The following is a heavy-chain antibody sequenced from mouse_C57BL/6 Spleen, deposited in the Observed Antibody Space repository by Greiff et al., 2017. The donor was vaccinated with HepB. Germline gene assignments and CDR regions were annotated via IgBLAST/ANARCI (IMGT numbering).Heavy chain of an antibody. J-gene: IGHJ4*01. CDR3: ARRLRRGAMDY. Sequence: QVQLQQSGPELVKPGASVKISCKASGYAFSSSWMNWVKQRPGKGLEWIGRIYPGDGDTNYNGKFKGKATLTADKSSSTAYMQLSSLTSEDSAVYFCARRLRRGAMDYWGQGTSVTVSS. V-gene: IGHV1-82*01. CDR2: IYPGDGDT. CDR1: GYAFSSSW. D-gene: IGHD2-2*01.